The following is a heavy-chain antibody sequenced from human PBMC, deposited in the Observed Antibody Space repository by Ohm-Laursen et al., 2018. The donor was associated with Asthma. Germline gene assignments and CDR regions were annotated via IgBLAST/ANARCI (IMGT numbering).Heavy chain of an antibody. CDR1: GFTFSNAW. CDR3: TTQPGSSSWSEVDY. J-gene: IGHJ4*02. CDR2: IKSKTDGGTT. Sequence: SLRLSCTASGFTFSNAWMSWVRQAPGKGLEWVGRIKSKTDGGTTDYAAPVKGRFTISRDDSKNTLYLQMNSLKTEDTAVYYCTTQPGSSSWSEVDYWGQGTLVTVSS. V-gene: IGHV3-15*01. D-gene: IGHD6-13*01.